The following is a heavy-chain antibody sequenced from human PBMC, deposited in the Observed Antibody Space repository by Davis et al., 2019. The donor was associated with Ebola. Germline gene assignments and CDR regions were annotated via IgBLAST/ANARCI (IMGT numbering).Heavy chain of an antibody. Sequence: ASVKVSCKASGYTFTSYDINWVRQAPGQGLEWMGIINPSGGSTSYAQKFQGRVTMTRNTSISTAYMELGSLRSEDTAVYYCARGLAAAGTEYWGQGTLVTVSS. CDR3: ARGLAAAGTEY. D-gene: IGHD6-13*01. CDR1: GYTFTSYD. J-gene: IGHJ4*02. V-gene: IGHV1-8*01. CDR2: INPSGGST.